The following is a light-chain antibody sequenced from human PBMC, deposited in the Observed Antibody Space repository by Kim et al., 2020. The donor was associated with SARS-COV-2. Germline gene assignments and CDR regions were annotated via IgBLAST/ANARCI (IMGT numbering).Light chain of an antibody. CDR1: NSNVGGYKY. V-gene: IGLV2-8*01. CDR2: EVS. CDR3: GSYGGSNNLV. Sequence: GRSFTITCTGTNSNVGGYKYVSWYQQHPGKAPKLIIYEVSKRPSGVPHRFSGSKSGNTASLTVSGLQAEDEADYYCGSYGGSNNLVFGGGTQLTVL. J-gene: IGLJ3*02.